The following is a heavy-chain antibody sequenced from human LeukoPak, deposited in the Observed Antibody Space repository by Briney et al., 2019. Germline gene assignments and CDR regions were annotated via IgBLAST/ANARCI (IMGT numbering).Heavy chain of an antibody. V-gene: IGHV3-64*01. CDR1: GFTLSSYA. Sequence: GGSLRLSCAASGFTLSSYAMHWVRQAPGKGLEYVSAISKNGGNRYYANSVKGRFSISRDNSKNTLYLQMGSLRTEDMAVYYCARVGEGRYYQYYYMDAWGKGTTVTVSS. CDR2: ISKNGGNR. D-gene: IGHD1-26*01. J-gene: IGHJ6*03. CDR3: ARVGEGRYYQYYYMDA.